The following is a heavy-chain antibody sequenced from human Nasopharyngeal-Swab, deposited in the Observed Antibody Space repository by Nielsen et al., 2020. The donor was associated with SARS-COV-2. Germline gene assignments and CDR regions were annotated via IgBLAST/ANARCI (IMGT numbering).Heavy chain of an antibody. J-gene: IGHJ6*03. CDR3: ARDQTPYDILTAYYYYMDV. D-gene: IGHD3-9*01. CDR1: GFTFSSYS. V-gene: IGHV3-21*01. Sequence: GESLKISCAASGFTFSSYSMNWVRQAPGKGLEWVSSISSSSSYIYYADSVKGRFTISRDNAKNSLYLQMNSLRAEDTAVYYCARDQTPYDILTAYYYYMDVWGKGTTVTVSS. CDR2: ISSSSSYI.